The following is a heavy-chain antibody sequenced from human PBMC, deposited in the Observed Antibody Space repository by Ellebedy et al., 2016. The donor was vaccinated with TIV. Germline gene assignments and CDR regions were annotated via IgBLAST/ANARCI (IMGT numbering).Heavy chain of an antibody. CDR1: GFTVSSNY. D-gene: IGHD4-17*01. CDR2: IYSGGST. J-gene: IGHJ6*02. V-gene: IGHV3-53*01. CDR3: ASCGDSNYYYYGMDV. Sequence: GESLKISCAASGFTVSSNYMSWVRQAPGKGLEWVPVIYSGGSTYYADSVKGRFTISRDNSKNTLYLQMNSLRAEDTAVYYCASCGDSNYYYYGMDVWGQGTTVTVSS.